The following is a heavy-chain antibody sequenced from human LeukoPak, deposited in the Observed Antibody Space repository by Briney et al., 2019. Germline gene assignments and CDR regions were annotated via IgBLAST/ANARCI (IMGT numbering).Heavy chain of an antibody. CDR1: GYTFTSYY. Sequence: ASVKVSCKASGYTFTSYYMHWVRQAPGQGLEWMGLINPSGGSTSYAQKFQGRVTMTRNTSISTAYMELSSLRSEDTAVYYCARAIAARQGRNYYYYGMDVWGQGTTVTVSS. CDR2: INPSGGST. J-gene: IGHJ6*02. V-gene: IGHV1-46*01. CDR3: ARAIAARQGRNYYYYGMDV. D-gene: IGHD6-6*01.